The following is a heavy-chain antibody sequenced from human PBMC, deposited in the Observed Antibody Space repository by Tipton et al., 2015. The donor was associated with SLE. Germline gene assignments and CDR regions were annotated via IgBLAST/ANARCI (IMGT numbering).Heavy chain of an antibody. D-gene: IGHD7-27*01. CDR3: ARVGLTGGGWLDP. Sequence: TLSLTCGVSGYSISSGYYWGWIRQPPGKGLEWIGYIYYSGSTNYNPSLKSRVTISVDTSKNQFSLKLSPVTAADTAVYYCARVGLTGGGWLDPWAREPWSPSPQ. CDR1: GYSISSGYY. CDR2: IYYSGST. V-gene: IGHV4-61*01. J-gene: IGHJ5*02.